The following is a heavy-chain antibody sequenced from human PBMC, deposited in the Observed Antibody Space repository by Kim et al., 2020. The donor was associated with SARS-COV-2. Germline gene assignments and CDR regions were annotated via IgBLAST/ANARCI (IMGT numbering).Heavy chain of an antibody. V-gene: IGHV3-11*01. CDR3: ARDASGGNWNYRGYYYGMDV. CDR1: GFTFSDYY. CDR2: ISSSGSTI. Sequence: GGSLRLSCAASGFTFSDYYMSWIRQAPGKGLEWVSYISSSGSTIYYADSVKGRFTISRDNAKNSLYLQMNSLRAEDTAVYYCARDASGGNWNYRGYYYGMDVWGQGTTVTVSS. J-gene: IGHJ6*02. D-gene: IGHD1-7*01.